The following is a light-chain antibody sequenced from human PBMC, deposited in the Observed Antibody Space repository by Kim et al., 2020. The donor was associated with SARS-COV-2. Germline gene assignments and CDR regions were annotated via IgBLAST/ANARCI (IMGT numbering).Light chain of an antibody. CDR3: AAWDDSLNGWV. J-gene: IGLJ3*02. V-gene: IGLV1-44*01. CDR1: TSNIGSNT. CDR2: SNN. Sequence: ELTQPPSASGTPGQRVTISCSGSTSNIGSNTVNWYQQLPGTAPKLLIYSNNQRPSGVPDRFSGSKSGTSASLAISGLQSEDEADYYCAAWDDSLNGWVFGGGTQLTVL.